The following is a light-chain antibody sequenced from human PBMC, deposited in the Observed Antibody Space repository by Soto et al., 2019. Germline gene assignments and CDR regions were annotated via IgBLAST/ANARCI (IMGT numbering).Light chain of an antibody. CDR2: EVS. CDR1: SSDVGGYNY. Sequence: QSALTQPPSASGSPGQSVTISCTGTSSDVGGYNYVSWYQQHPGKAPKLIIYEVSKRPSGVTDHFSGSKSGNTASLTVSGLHADDEAEYYCSSFGGSNHVVYGGGTKVTVL. J-gene: IGLJ2*01. V-gene: IGLV2-8*01. CDR3: SSFGGSNHVV.